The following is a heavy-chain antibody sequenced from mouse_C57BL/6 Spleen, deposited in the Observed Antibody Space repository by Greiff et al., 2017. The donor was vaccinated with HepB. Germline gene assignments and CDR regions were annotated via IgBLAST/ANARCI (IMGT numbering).Heavy chain of an antibody. V-gene: IGHV1-50*01. CDR2: IDPSDSYT. J-gene: IGHJ3*01. CDR1: GYTFTSYW. CDR3: ARRYYYGSSYEFAY. D-gene: IGHD1-1*01. Sequence: QVQLQQPGAELVKPGASVKLSCKASGYTFTSYWMQWVKQRPGQGLEWIGEIDPSDSYTNYNQKFKGKATLTVDTSSSTAYMQLSSLTSEDSAVYYCARRYYYGSSYEFAYWGQGTLVTVSA.